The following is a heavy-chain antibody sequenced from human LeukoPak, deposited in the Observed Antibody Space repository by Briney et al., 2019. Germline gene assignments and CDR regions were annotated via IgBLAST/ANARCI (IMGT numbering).Heavy chain of an antibody. CDR2: IIPIFGTA. D-gene: IGHD2-8*01. CDR3: AREIVLMVYAIPGLNWFDP. J-gene: IGHJ5*02. CDR1: GGTFSSYA. V-gene: IGHV1-69*13. Sequence: ASVKVSCKASGGTFSSYAISWVRQAPGQGLEWMGGIIPIFGTANYAQKFQGRVTITADESTSTAYMELSSLRPEDTAVYYCAREIVLMVYAIPGLNWFDPWGQGTLVTVSS.